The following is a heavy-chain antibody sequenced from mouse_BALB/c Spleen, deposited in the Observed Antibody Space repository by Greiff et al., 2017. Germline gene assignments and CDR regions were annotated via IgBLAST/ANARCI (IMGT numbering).Heavy chain of an antibody. CDR1: GYAFTNYL. Sequence: QVQLQQSGAELVRPGTSVKVSCKASGYAFTNYLIEWVKQRPGQGLEWIGVINPGSGGTNYNEKFKGKATLTADKSSSTAYMQLSSLTSDDSAVYFCARCSPYYYAMDYWGQGTSVTVSS. V-gene: IGHV1-54*03. D-gene: IGHD1-1*01. J-gene: IGHJ4*01. CDR3: ARCSPYYYAMDY. CDR2: INPGSGGT.